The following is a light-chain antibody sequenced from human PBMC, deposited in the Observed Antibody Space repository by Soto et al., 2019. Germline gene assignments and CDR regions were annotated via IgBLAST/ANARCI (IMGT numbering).Light chain of an antibody. CDR3: QQHNNWPPT. CDR1: QSVRSN. J-gene: IGKJ1*01. V-gene: IGKV3-15*01. CDR2: SAS. Sequence: ETVMTQSPATLSVSPGEGATLSCRASQSVRSNLAWYQQKPGQAPRLLIYSASTRATGIPARFSGSGSGTEFTLTISSLRSEDSAVYYCQQHNNWPPTFGQGTKVEIK.